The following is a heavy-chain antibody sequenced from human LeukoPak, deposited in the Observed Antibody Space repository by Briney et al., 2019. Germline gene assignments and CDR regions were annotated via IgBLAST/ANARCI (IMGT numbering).Heavy chain of an antibody. V-gene: IGHV3-43*02. CDR2: ISGDGGII. D-gene: IGHD5-18*01. J-gene: IGHJ4*02. CDR1: GFTFKDYA. CDR3: AKDIGERGYKDY. Sequence: GGSLRLSCAASGFTFKDYAMHWVRHAPGKGLEWVSLISGDGGIIYYADSVKGRFTISRDNSKNSLYLQMNSLRTEDTAFYYCAKDIGERGYKDYWGQGTLVTVSP.